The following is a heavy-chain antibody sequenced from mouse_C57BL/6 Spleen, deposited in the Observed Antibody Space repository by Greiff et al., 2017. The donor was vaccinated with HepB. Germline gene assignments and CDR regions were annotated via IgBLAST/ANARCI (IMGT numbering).Heavy chain of an antibody. J-gene: IGHJ2*01. CDR1: GYTFTSYW. D-gene: IGHD1-1*01. CDR2: IDPSDSYT. CDR3: ARRLYYGSSLYFDY. Sequence: VQLQQPGAELVKPGASVKLSCKASGYTFTSYWMQWVKQRPGHGLEWIGEIDPSDSYTNYNQKFKGKATLTVDTSSSTAYMQLSSLTSEDSAVYYCARRLYYGSSLYFDYWGQGTTLTVSS. V-gene: IGHV1-50*01.